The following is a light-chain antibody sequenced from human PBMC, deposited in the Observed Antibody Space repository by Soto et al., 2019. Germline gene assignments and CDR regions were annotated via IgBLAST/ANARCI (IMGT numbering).Light chain of an antibody. CDR1: QSVSSN. Sequence: EIVMTQSTAALSVSPGERATLSCRASQSVSSNLAWYQQKPGQAPRLLIYGASSRATGIPDRFSGSGSGTDFTLTISSLEPEDFAVYYCQQRNSWPPTFTFGQGTRLEI. J-gene: IGKJ5*01. CDR3: QQRNSWPPTFT. CDR2: GAS. V-gene: IGKV3-11*01.